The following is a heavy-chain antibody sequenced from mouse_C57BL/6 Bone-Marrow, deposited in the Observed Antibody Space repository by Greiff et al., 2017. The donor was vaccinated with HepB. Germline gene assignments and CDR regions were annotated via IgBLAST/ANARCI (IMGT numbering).Heavy chain of an antibody. V-gene: IGHV5-12*01. Sequence: EVMLVESGGGLVQPGGSLKLSCAASGFTFSDYYMYWVRQTPEKRLEWVAYISNGGGSTYYPDTVKGRFTISRDNAKNTLYLQMSRLKSEDTAMYYCARQGWLLRYWYFDVWGTGTTVTVSS. CDR1: GFTFSDYY. CDR2: ISNGGGST. J-gene: IGHJ1*03. CDR3: ARQGWLLRYWYFDV. D-gene: IGHD2-3*01.